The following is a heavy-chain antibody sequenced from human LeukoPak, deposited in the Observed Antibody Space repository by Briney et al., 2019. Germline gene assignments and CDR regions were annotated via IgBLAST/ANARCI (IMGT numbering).Heavy chain of an antibody. CDR3: ARQTTVLNWFDP. CDR1: GGSISSYY. CDR2: IYYSGST. V-gene: IGHV4-59*08. D-gene: IGHD4-17*01. J-gene: IGHJ5*02. Sequence: SETLSLTCTVSGGSISSYYWSWIRQPPGKGLEWIGYIYYSGSTNYHPSLKSRVTISVDTSKNQFPLKLSSVTAADTAVYYCARQTTVLNWFDPWGQGTLVTVSS.